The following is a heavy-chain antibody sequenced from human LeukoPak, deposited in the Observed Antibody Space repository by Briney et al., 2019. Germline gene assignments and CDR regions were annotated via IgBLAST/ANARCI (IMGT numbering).Heavy chain of an antibody. D-gene: IGHD6-13*01. CDR1: GFTFSSYA. Sequence: GGSLRLSCAASGFTFSSYAMSWVRQAPGKGLEWVSAVSGSGGSTYYADSVKGRFTISRDNSKNTLYLQMNSLRAEDTAVYYCAKDQGSSWYSDWFDPWGQGTLVTVSS. CDR2: VSGSGGST. CDR3: AKDQGSSWYSDWFDP. J-gene: IGHJ5*02. V-gene: IGHV3-23*01.